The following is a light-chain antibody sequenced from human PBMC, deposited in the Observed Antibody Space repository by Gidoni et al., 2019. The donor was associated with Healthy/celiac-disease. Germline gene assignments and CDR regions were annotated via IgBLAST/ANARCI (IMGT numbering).Light chain of an antibody. Sequence: EIVITQSPATLSVSPGERATLSCRASQSVSSNLAWYQQQPGQAPRLLIYGASTRATGIPARFSGSGSGTEFTLTISSLQSEDFAVYYCQQYNNWQWTFGQGTKVEIK. CDR3: QQYNNWQWT. CDR1: QSVSSN. CDR2: GAS. J-gene: IGKJ1*01. V-gene: IGKV3-15*01.